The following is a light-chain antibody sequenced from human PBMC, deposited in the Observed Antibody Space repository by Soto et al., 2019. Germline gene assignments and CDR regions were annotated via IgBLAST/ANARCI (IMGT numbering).Light chain of an antibody. J-gene: IGKJ1*01. Sequence: DIQMTQSPSSLSASVGDRVTITCRASQSIRRSLNWYQQKPGKAPKLLIYAASSRAMGVPDRFTGSGSGTDFTLTINRLEPEDFAVYYCQHYGRSPTFGPGTKVDIK. CDR2: AAS. CDR1: QSIRRS. V-gene: IGKV1-39*01. CDR3: QHYGRSPT.